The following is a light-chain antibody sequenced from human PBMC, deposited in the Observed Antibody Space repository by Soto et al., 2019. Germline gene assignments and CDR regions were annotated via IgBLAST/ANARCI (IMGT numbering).Light chain of an antibody. CDR2: KAS. Sequence: DIQMTQSPSTLSASVGDRVTISCRASQSINNWLAWYQQKPGKAPKLLIYKASNLESGVPSRFSGSGSGTEFTLNFSSLQVDDFATYYCQQYSSFPWTFGQGTRVEIK. V-gene: IGKV1-5*03. CDR3: QQYSSFPWT. J-gene: IGKJ1*01. CDR1: QSINNW.